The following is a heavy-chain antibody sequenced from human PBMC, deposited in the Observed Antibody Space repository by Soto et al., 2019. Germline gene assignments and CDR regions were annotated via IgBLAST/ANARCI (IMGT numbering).Heavy chain of an antibody. CDR2: INPKRGGT. Sequence: ASVKVSCKASGYMFTGYYIHWVRQAPGQGREWKGWINPKRGGTKYAEKFQGRVSMTGDTSITTAYLELSSLTSDDTAVYYCATDRVAFDMWGQGTKVIVSS. CDR1: GYMFTGYY. V-gene: IGHV1-2*02. J-gene: IGHJ3*02. CDR3: ATDRVAFDM. D-gene: IGHD3-22*01.